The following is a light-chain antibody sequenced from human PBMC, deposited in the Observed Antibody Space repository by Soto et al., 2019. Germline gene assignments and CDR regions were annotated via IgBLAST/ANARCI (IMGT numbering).Light chain of an antibody. CDR1: QRVGGNN. CDR3: QQYDNSIT. J-gene: IGKJ5*01. Sequence: EIVLTQSPGTQSLSPGETATLSCRASQRVGGNNLAWYHQKPGQTHRLLIYGASSSATGIPARFSGSGSGTDVTFPLSRLEPEDFAVYYCQQYDNSITFGQGTRLEIE. CDR2: GAS. V-gene: IGKV3-20*01.